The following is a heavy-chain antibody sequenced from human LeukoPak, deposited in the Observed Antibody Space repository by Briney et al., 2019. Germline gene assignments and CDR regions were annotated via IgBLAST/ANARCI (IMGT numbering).Heavy chain of an antibody. V-gene: IGHV3-23*01. J-gene: IGHJ4*02. CDR2: ISGSFSGSDYTT. D-gene: IGHD4-23*01. CDR1: GFTFINYA. CDR3: ARDQGTVVTSQFAY. Sequence: PGGSLRLSSAASGFTFINYAMSWVRQAPGKGLEWVSAISGSFSGSDYTTYYADSVKGRFTISRDDSTNTLYLQLSGLRVEDTAVFSCARDQGTVVTSQFAYWGLGTLVTVSS.